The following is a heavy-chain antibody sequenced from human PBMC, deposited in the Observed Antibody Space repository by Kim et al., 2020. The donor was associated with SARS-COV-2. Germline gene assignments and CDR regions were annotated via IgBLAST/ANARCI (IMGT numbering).Heavy chain of an antibody. CDR3: AKDLEAAAGATFDY. V-gene: IGHV3-23*03. J-gene: IGHJ4*02. Sequence: ADSVEGRFTISRANSKNTLYLQMNSLRAEDTAVYYCAKDLEAAAGATFDYWGQGTLVTVSS. D-gene: IGHD6-13*01.